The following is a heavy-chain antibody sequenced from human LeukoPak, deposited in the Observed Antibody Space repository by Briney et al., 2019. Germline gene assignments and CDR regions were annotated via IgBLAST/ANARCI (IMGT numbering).Heavy chain of an antibody. Sequence: PSETLSLTCSVSGGSITSYYWSWIRQPPGKGLEWIGHVSDGGRTNYSPSLRSRVSISVDTSKNQFSLKLNSVTAADTAVYFCARDFWSGRNDYWGQGTLVTVSS. V-gene: IGHV4-59*01. CDR3: ARDFWSGRNDY. J-gene: IGHJ4*02. D-gene: IGHD3-3*01. CDR1: GGSITSYY. CDR2: VSDGGRT.